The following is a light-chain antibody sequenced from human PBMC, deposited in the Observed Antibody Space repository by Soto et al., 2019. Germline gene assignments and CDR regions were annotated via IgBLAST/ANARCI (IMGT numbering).Light chain of an antibody. CDR1: QGISSY. CDR3: QQYYSYPPLT. J-gene: IGKJ4*01. CDR2: AAS. V-gene: IGKV1-8*01. Sequence: AIRMTQSPSSLSASTGDRVTITCRASQGISSYLAWYQQKPGKAPKRLIYAASTLQSGVPSRFSGSGSGTDFTLTISCLQSEDCATYYCQQYYSYPPLTFGGGTKVEIK.